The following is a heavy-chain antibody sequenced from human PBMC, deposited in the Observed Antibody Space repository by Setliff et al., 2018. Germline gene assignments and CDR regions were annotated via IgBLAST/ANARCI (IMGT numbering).Heavy chain of an antibody. V-gene: IGHV3-48*03. D-gene: IGHD2-15*01. CDR1: GFIVSNNE. CDR2: THIDGITV. CDR3: ARRLPYYGMDV. J-gene: IGHJ6*02. Sequence: GGSLRLSCEVSGFIVSNNEMSWVRQAPGKGLEWVSKTHIDGITVYSDSVKGRSIIYRDNARNSLHLQMNSLRAEDTAIYFCARRLPYYGMDVWGQGTTVTVSS.